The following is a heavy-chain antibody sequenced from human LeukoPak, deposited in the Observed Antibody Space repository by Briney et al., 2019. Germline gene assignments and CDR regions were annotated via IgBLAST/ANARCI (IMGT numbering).Heavy chain of an antibody. J-gene: IGHJ4*02. CDR3: ARRRTTGTTGYFDY. D-gene: IGHD1-1*01. Sequence: SETLSLTCTVSGGSISTYYGSWIRQPPGKGLEWIGYIYTTESTNYNPSLESRVTISVGTSKNQFSLMLSSVTAADTAFYYCARRRTTGTTGYFDYWGQGILVTVSS. V-gene: IGHV4-4*09. CDR2: IYTTEST. CDR1: GGSISTYY.